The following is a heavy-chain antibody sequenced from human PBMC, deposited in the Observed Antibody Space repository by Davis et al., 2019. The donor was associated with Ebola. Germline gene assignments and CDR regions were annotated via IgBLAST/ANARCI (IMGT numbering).Heavy chain of an antibody. J-gene: IGHJ6*02. CDR3: ARVSVPAALVPIDYYAMDV. CDR1: GFTFNRYW. CDR2: TKEDGSEK. V-gene: IGHV3-7*03. D-gene: IGHD2-2*01. Sequence: PSETLSLTCAASGFTFNRYWMSWVRQAPGKGLQWVANTKEDGSEKYYVDSVRGRFTISRDNAKNSLYLQMNSLRAEDTAVYYCARVSVPAALVPIDYYAMDVWGQGTTVTVSS.